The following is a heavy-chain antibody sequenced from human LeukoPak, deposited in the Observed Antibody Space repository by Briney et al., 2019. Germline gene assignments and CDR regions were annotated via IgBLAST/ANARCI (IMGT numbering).Heavy chain of an antibody. D-gene: IGHD1-1*01. CDR2: ITSSGTHT. V-gene: IGHV3-23*01. Sequence: GGSLRLSCAASGFTFSSYTMSWVRQAPGKGLEWVSGITSSGTHTYYVDSVKGRFTISRDNSKNMLYVQMTSLRAEDTAVYYCGHPELPWGQGTLVTVSS. CDR3: GHPELP. CDR1: GFTFSSYT. J-gene: IGHJ4*02.